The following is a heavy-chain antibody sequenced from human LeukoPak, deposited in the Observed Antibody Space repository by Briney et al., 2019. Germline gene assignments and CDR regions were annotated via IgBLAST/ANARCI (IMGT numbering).Heavy chain of an antibody. CDR2: INPNSGGT. Sequence: ASVKVSCKASGYTFTGYYMHWVRQAPGQGLEWMGWINPNSGGTNCAQKFQGRVTMTRDTSISTAYMELSRLRSDDTAVYYCARGARSRGYCSSTSCYEIIYWGQGTLVTVSS. CDR3: ARGARSRGYCSSTSCYEIIY. CDR1: GYTFTGYY. V-gene: IGHV1-2*02. J-gene: IGHJ4*02. D-gene: IGHD2-2*01.